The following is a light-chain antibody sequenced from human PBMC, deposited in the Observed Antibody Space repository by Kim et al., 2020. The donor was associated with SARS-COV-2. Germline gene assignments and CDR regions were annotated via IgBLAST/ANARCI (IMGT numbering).Light chain of an antibody. CDR3: KSRDSHGKVV. CDR2: GKD. V-gene: IGLV3-19*01. J-gene: IGLJ2*01. Sequence: SSELTQDPAVSVALGQTVRITCQGDSLRKYYATWYQQKARQAPVLVFYGKDKRPSGVPDRFSGSTSGNTASLTITGAQAADEADYYCKSRDSHGKVVFGVGTKVTVL. CDR1: SLRKYY.